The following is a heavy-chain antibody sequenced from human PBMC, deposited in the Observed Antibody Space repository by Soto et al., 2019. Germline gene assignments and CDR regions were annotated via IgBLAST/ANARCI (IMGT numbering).Heavy chain of an antibody. D-gene: IGHD2-15*01. J-gene: IGHJ3*02. CDR1: GGSISSYY. CDR3: AYCSGGSCHMRRAFDI. CDR2: IYYSGST. Sequence: SETLSLTCTVSGGSISSYYWSWIRQPPGKGLEWIGYIYYSGSTNYNPSLKSRVTISVDTSKNQFSLKLSSVTAADTAVYYCAYCSGGSCHMRRAFDIWGQGTMVTVSS. V-gene: IGHV4-59*08.